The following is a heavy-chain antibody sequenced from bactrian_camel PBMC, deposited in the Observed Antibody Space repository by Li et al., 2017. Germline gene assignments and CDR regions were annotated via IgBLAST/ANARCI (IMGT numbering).Heavy chain of an antibody. Sequence: HVQLVESGGGSVQAGGSLRLSCVASGYTYKTRCVGWLRQTPGTEREWVATLDSRASTSYADSVKGRFTISHDNAKNTAYLQMDNLKPEDGGMYICAAELRPDYVLQARNILRPIGYNRWGRGTQVTVS. J-gene: IGHJ4*01. V-gene: IGHV3S53*01. CDR2: LDSRAST. D-gene: IGHD4*01. CDR3: AAELRPDYVLQARNILRPIGYNR. CDR1: GYTYKTRC.